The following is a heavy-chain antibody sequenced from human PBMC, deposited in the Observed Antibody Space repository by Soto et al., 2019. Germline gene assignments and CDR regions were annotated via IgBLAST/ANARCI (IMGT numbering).Heavy chain of an antibody. CDR2: IIPLFGIL. CDR1: GGTFSNHL. D-gene: IGHD3-10*01. CDR3: ASGSLYGSGSYPADY. J-gene: IGHJ4*01. V-gene: IGHV1-69*02. Sequence: QVQLVQSGAEVKKPGSSVNVSCKASGGTFSNHLISWVRQAPGQGLEWMGTIIPLFGILNYAQKLQGRVTISADKSTSTAYMELSSLRSDDTAVYYCASGSLYGSGSYPADYWGQGTLVTVSS.